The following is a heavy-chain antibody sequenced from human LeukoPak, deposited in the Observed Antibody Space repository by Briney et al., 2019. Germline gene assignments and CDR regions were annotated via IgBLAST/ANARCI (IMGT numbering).Heavy chain of an antibody. CDR3: ARHAHRYDYVWGSYRYTSYYFDY. Sequence: SPSETLSLTCAVYGGSFSGYYWSWIRQPPGKGLEWIGEINHSGSTNYNPSLKSRVTISVDTSKNQFSLKLSSVTAADTAVYYCARHAHRYDYVWGSYRYTSYYFDYWGQGTLVTVSS. V-gene: IGHV4-34*01. J-gene: IGHJ4*02. CDR2: INHSGST. CDR1: GGSFSGYY. D-gene: IGHD3-16*02.